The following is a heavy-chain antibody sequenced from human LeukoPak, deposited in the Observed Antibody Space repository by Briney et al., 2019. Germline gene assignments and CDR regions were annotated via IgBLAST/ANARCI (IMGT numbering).Heavy chain of an antibody. CDR1: GYTFTNYA. CDR3: ARAFQSLGGLSLPDY. CDR2: IHPSTGNP. J-gene: IGHJ4*02. V-gene: IGHV7-4-1*02. D-gene: IGHD3-16*02. Sequence: ASVKVSCKASGYTFTNYAMNWVRQAPGQGLEWMGWIHPSTGNPAYAQGFTGRFVFSLDTSVSTTYMEISSLKAEDTAVYFCARAFQSLGGLSLPDYWGQGTLVTVSS.